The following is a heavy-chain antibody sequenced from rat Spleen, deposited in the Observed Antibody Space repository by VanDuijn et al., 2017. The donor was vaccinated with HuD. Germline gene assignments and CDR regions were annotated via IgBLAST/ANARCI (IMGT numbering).Heavy chain of an antibody. J-gene: IGHJ2*01. CDR3: TTRGGRPY. Sequence: EVQLVESGGGLVQPGRSMKLSCAASGFTFSNYDMAWVRQAPTKGLEWVASISYGGSSTYYRDSVKGRFTISRDNAKSTLYLQMDSLRSEDTATYYCTTRGGRPYWGQGVMVTVSS. D-gene: IGHD1-11*01. CDR2: ISYGGSST. CDR1: GFTFSNYD. V-gene: IGHV5-20*01.